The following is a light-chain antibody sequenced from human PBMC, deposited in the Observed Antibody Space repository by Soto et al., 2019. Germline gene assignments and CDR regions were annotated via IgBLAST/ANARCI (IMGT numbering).Light chain of an antibody. CDR2: KAS. Sequence: DIQMTQSPSTLSASVGDRVTIACRASQTISSWLAWYQQRPGKAPKLLIYKASSLESGVPSRVSGSGSGTDVTLTISSLQPEDFATYYCQQLDSYPLTFGGGTKVDIK. J-gene: IGKJ4*01. V-gene: IGKV1-5*03. CDR3: QQLDSYPLT. CDR1: QTISSW.